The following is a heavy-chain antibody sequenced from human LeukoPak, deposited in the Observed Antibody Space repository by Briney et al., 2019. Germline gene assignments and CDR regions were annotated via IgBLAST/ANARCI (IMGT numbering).Heavy chain of an antibody. D-gene: IGHD3-22*01. CDR1: GFTFNNAW. V-gene: IGHV3-23*01. CDR3: AKSAGYDSSGPYFDY. Sequence: PGGSLRLSCAASGFTFNNAWMSWVRQAPGKGLEWVSAISGSGGSTYYADSVKGRFTISRDNSKNTLYLQMNSLRAEDTAVYYCAKSAGYDSSGPYFDYWGQGTLVTVSS. CDR2: ISGSGGST. J-gene: IGHJ4*02.